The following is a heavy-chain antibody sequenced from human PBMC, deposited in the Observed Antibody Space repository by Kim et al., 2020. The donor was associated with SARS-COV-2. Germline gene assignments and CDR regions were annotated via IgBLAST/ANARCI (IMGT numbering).Heavy chain of an antibody. J-gene: IGHJ6*02. CDR1: GFTFSSYA. V-gene: IGHV3-23*01. D-gene: IGHD6-19*01. Sequence: GGSLRLSCAASGFTFSSYAMSWVRQAPGKGLEWVSAISGSGGSTYYADSVKGRFTISRDNSKNTLYLQMNSLRAEDTAVYYCAREGIAVAGHYYYYGMDVWGQGTTVTVSS. CDR3: AREGIAVAGHYYYYGMDV. CDR2: ISGSGGST.